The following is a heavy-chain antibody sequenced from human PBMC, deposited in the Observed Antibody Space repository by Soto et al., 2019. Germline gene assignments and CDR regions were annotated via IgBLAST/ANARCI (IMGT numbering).Heavy chain of an antibody. D-gene: IGHD6-13*01. CDR2: MNPNSGNT. V-gene: IGHV1-8*01. CDR3: ARERSAAGTGWFDP. CDR1: GYTFTSYD. Sequence: QVQLVQSGAEVKKPGASVKVSCKASGYTFTSYDINWVRQATGQGLEWMGWMNPNSGNTGYAQKFQGSVAMTRNTSISTAYMELSSLRSEDTAVYYCARERSAAGTGWFDPWGQGTQVTVSS. J-gene: IGHJ5*02.